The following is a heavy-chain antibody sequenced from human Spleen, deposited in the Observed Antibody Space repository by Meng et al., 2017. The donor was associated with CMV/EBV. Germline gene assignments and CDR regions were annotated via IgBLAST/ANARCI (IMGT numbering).Heavy chain of an antibody. V-gene: IGHV3-23*01. D-gene: IGHD3-10*01. Sequence: SGLTFSSYVMTGVRQVRGKGVEWVSGISAYDGRTDYADSVKGRFTISRDNSKNTLYLEMNSLRAEDTAVYYCVKEVGLRSGDSEDFDYWGQGTLVTVSS. J-gene: IGHJ4*02. CDR1: GLTFSSYV. CDR3: VKEVGLRSGDSEDFDY. CDR2: ISAYDGRT.